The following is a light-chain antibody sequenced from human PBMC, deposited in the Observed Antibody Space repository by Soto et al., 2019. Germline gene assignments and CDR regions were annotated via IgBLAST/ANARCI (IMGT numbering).Light chain of an antibody. Sequence: QSALTQPASVSGSPGQSITISCTGTSSDVGAYNSVSWYQQHPGKAPKLIIYDVSTQPSGISDRFSGSKSGNTASLTISGLQAEDESDYYCSSYTTSVTYVFGTGTRVTVL. J-gene: IGLJ1*01. CDR1: SSDVGAYNS. V-gene: IGLV2-14*01. CDR3: SSYTTSVTYV. CDR2: DVS.